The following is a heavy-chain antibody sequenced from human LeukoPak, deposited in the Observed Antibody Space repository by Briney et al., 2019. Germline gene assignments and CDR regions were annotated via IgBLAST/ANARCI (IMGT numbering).Heavy chain of an antibody. D-gene: IGHD3-10*01. J-gene: IGHJ4*02. CDR3: ARGSGSYYIAY. Sequence: SETLSLTCTVSGYSISSSYWSWIRQPPGKGLEWIGYIYYSGSSNYNPSLKSRVTMAVDTSKNQFSLKLYSVTAADTAVYYCARGSGSYYIAYWGQGTLVTVSS. V-gene: IGHV4-59*01. CDR2: IYYSGSS. CDR1: GYSISSSY.